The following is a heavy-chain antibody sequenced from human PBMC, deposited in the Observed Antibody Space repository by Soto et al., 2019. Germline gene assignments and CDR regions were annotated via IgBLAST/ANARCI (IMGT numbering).Heavy chain of an antibody. CDR1: GGTFSSYA. CDR2: IIPIFGTA. V-gene: IGHV1-69*13. D-gene: IGHD2-15*01. CDR3: ARARRGNGLFDY. J-gene: IGHJ4*02. Sequence: ASVKVSCKASGGTFSSYAISWVRQAPGQGLEWMGGIIPIFGTANYAQKFQGRVTITEDESTSTAYMELSSLRSEDTAVYYWARARRGNGLFDYWGQGTLVTVSS.